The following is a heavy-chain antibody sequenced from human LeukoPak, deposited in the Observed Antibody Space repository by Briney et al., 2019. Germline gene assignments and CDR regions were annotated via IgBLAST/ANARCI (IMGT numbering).Heavy chain of an antibody. CDR2: ISGGGDST. J-gene: IGHJ4*02. Sequence: GGSLRLSCAASGFTFSSYAMSWVRQAPGKGLEWVSAISGGGDSTFYADSVKGRFTISRDNSKNTLYLQMNSLRAEDTAVYYCASIPYSSGWSAFDYWGQGTLVTVSS. CDR3: ASIPYSSGWSAFDY. D-gene: IGHD6-19*01. V-gene: IGHV3-23*01. CDR1: GFTFSSYA.